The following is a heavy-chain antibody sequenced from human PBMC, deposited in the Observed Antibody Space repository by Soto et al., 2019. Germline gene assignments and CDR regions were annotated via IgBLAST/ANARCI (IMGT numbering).Heavy chain of an antibody. CDR2: ISYDGSNK. CDR3: AKDRLSGSYHRYFDS. Sequence: GGSLRLSCAASGFTFSSYAMHWVRQAPGKGLEWVAVISYDGSNKYYADSVKGRFTISRDNSENTLYLQMISLRADDTAVYYCAKDRLSGSYHRYFDSWGQGTLVTVSS. CDR1: GFTFSSYA. V-gene: IGHV3-30-3*01. J-gene: IGHJ4*02. D-gene: IGHD1-26*01.